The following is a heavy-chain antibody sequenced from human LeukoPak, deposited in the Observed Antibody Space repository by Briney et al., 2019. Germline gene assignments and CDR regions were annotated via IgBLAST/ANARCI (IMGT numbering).Heavy chain of an antibody. J-gene: IGHJ4*02. CDR2: LSTSSSYI. Sequence: GGSLRLSCAASGFTFSSYSMNWVRQAPGKGLEWVSSLSTSSSYIYYADSLKGRFTISRDNAKNALYLQMNSLRAEDTAVYYCAKRGYYYDSSGYYPFDYWGQGTLVTVSS. D-gene: IGHD3-22*01. CDR3: AKRGYYYDSSGYYPFDY. CDR1: GFTFSSYS. V-gene: IGHV3-21*04.